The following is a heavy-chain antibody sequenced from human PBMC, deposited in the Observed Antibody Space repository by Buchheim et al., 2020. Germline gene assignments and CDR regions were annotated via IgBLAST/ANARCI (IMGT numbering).Heavy chain of an antibody. V-gene: IGHV4-31*03. Sequence: QVQLQESGPGLVRPSQTLSLTCSVSGGSIGSGGYYWSWVRQHPGKALEWIGYIYHSGNTYYNPSLESRVTISVGTSERQFSLNLRSVTAADTAVYYCVRVRWVAGGQYRWFDPWGQGTL. CDR1: GGSIGSGGYY. CDR2: IYHSGNT. D-gene: IGHD2-15*01. CDR3: VRVRWVAGGQYRWFDP. J-gene: IGHJ5*02.